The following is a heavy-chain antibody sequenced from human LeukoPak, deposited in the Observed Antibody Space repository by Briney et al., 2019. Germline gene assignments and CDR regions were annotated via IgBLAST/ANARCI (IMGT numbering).Heavy chain of an antibody. J-gene: IGHJ5*02. CDR1: GYTFTGYY. Sequence: ASVKVSCKASGYTFTGYYMHWVRQAPGQGLEWMGWINPNSGGTNYAQKFQGRVTMTRDTSVSTAYMELSRLRSDDTAVYYCARSLWFDAVFDPWGQGTLVTVSS. V-gene: IGHV1-2*02. CDR2: INPNSGGT. D-gene: IGHD3-10*01. CDR3: ARSLWFDAVFDP.